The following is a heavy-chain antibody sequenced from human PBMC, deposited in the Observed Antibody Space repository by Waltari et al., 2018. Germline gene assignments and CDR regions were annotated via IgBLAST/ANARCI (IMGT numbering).Heavy chain of an antibody. V-gene: IGHV3-20*04. CDR2: INWNGGST. D-gene: IGHD6-6*01. J-gene: IGHJ4*02. CDR3: ARGGIAARPGDY. Sequence: EVQLVESGGGVVRPGGSLRLSCAASGFTFADYGMSVVCPAPGKGLEWVSGINWNGGSTGYADSVKGRFTIYRDNAKNSLYLQMNSLRAEDTALYYCARGGIAARPGDYWGQGTLVTVSS. CDR1: GFTFADYG.